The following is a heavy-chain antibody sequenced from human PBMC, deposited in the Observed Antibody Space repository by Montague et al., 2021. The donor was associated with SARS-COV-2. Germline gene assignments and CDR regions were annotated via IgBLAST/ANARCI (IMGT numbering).Heavy chain of an antibody. CDR1: GGSISSPDYY. CDR2: ISYTGRT. CDR3: ARQLPSYCATSKCYPYYFDA. J-gene: IGHJ4*02. V-gene: IGHV4-39*01. D-gene: IGHD2-8*01. Sequence: SETLSLTCTVSGGSISSPDYYCGWIRQSPGKGLEWIGSISYTGRTYYNPSLRSRVSFSMDTSKNHFPLSLSSVTVADTAVYFCARQLPSYCATSKCYPYYFDAWGQGALVTVSS.